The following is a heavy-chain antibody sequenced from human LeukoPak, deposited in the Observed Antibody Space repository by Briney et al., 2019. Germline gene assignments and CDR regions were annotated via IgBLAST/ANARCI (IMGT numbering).Heavy chain of an antibody. J-gene: IGHJ6*02. CDR1: GGSISSYY. Sequence: SETLSLTCTVSGGSISSYYWSWIRQPPGKGLEWIGYIYYSGSTNYNPSLKSRVTISVDTSKNQFSLKLSSVTAADTAVYYCARVWAGSLTSYGMDVWGQGTTVTVSS. CDR3: ARVWAGSLTSYGMDV. CDR2: IYYSGST. V-gene: IGHV4-59*01. D-gene: IGHD3-10*01.